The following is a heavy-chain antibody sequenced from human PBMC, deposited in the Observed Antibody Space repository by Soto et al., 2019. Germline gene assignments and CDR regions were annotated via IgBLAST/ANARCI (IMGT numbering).Heavy chain of an antibody. CDR1: GGTFIRYT. V-gene: IGHV1-69*01. D-gene: IGHD1-1*01. CDR2: IIPIFGAA. Sequence: QVQLVQSGAEVKKPGSSVKVSCKASGGTFIRYTISWVRQAPGQGLEWMGGIIPIFGAAKYAHKFQDRVTVHADEATSTAYMELSSLRSEDPAVYYCAQDANGNSLDYWGQGTLVTVYS. CDR3: AQDANGNSLDY. J-gene: IGHJ4*02.